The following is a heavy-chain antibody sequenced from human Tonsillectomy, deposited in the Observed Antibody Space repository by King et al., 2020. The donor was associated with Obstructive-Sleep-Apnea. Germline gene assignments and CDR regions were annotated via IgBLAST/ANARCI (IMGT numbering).Heavy chain of an antibody. CDR2: IYYSGST. V-gene: IGHV4-59*08. D-gene: IGHD2/OR15-2a*01. CDR3: ARLDGLYDLDY. CDR1: GGSISSYY. J-gene: IGHJ4*02. Sequence: VQLQESGPGLVKPSETLSLTCTVSGGSISSYYWSWIRQPPGKGLEWIGYIYYSGSTNYNPSLKSRVTISVDTSKNQFSLKLSSVTAADTALFYCARLDGLYDLDYWGQGTLVTVSS.